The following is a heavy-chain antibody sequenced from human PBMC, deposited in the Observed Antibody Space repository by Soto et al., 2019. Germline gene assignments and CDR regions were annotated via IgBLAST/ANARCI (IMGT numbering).Heavy chain of an antibody. CDR3: ARAPRGAVGYNWFDP. CDR2: INHSGST. J-gene: IGHJ5*02. D-gene: IGHD1-26*01. Sequence: QVQLQQWGAGLLKPSETLSLTCAVYGGSFSGYYWSWIRQPPGKGLEWIGEINHSGSTNYNPSLKSRVTISVDTSKNQFSLKLSSVTAADTAVYYCARAPRGAVGYNWFDPWGQGTLVTVSS. CDR1: GGSFSGYY. V-gene: IGHV4-34*01.